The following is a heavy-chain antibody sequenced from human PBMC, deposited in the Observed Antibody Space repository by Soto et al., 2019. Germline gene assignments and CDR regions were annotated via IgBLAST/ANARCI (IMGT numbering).Heavy chain of an antibody. CDR3: TTETTGMITFGGVIV. CDR1: GFTFSNAW. CDR2: IKSKTDGGTT. J-gene: IGHJ4*02. V-gene: IGHV3-15*01. Sequence: GGSLRLSCAASGFTFSNAWMSWVRQAPGKGLEWVGRIKSKTDGGTTDYAAPVKGRFTISRDDSKNTLYLQMNSLKTEDTAVYYCTTETTGMITFGGVIVWGQGTLVTVSS. D-gene: IGHD3-16*02.